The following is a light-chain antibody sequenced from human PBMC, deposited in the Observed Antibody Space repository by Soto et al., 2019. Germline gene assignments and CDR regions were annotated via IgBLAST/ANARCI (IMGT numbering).Light chain of an antibody. J-gene: IGLJ2*01. V-gene: IGLV2-14*01. CDR2: DVS. CDR3: SSYTSSSTLEGVV. CDR1: SSDVGGYNY. Sequence: QSVLTQPASVSGSPGQSITISCTGTSSDVGGYNYVSWYQQHPGKAPKLMIYDVSNRPSGVSNRFSGSKSGNTASLTISGLQAEDEADCYCSSYTSSSTLEGVVFGGGTKLTVL.